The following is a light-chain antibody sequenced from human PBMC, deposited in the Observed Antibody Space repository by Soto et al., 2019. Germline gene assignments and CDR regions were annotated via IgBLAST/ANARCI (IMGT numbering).Light chain of an antibody. Sequence: QSVLTQPPSASGSPGQSVTISCTGTSSDAGGYNYVSWYQQHPGKAPKLVIYEVSKRPSGVPDRFSGSKSGNTASLTVSGLQAEDEASYYCSSYAGGHNLVFGGGTKVTVL. V-gene: IGLV2-8*01. J-gene: IGLJ2*01. CDR1: SSDAGGYNY. CDR2: EVS. CDR3: SSYAGGHNLV.